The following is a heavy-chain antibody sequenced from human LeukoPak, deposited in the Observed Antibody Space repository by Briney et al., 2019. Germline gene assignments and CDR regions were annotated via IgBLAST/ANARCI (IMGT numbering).Heavy chain of an antibody. J-gene: IGHJ4*02. V-gene: IGHV3-74*01. CDR3: ASREKGIALD. CDR2: INSDGSSR. CDR1: GFTFSSYW. Sequence: GGSLRLSCAASGFTFSSYWMQWVRQAPGKGLAWVSRINSDGSSRSYADSVKGRFTISRDNAKNTLYLQMNSLRAEDTAVYYCASREKGIALDWGQGTLVTVSS. D-gene: IGHD6-13*01.